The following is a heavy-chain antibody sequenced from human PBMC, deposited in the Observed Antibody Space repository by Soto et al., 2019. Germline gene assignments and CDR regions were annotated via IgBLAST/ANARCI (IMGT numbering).Heavy chain of an antibody. J-gene: IGHJ6*02. CDR2: ISYDGSNK. Sequence: QVQLVESGGGVVQPGRSLRLSCAASGFTFSSYAMHWVRQAPGQGLERVALISYDGSNKYYADSVKGRFTISRDNSKNTLYLQMNGLRPEDTAVYHCARDQGGTTLYYHGMDVWGQGTTVTVSS. CDR1: GFTFSSYA. V-gene: IGHV3-30-3*01. CDR3: ARDQGGTTLYYHGMDV. D-gene: IGHD1-7*01.